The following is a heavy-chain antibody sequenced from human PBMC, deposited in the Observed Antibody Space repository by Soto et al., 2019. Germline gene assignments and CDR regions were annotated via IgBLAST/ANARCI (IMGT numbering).Heavy chain of an antibody. D-gene: IGHD3-10*01. CDR2: IYYNGDT. CDR1: GASISSGGYY. Sequence: TSETLSLTCTVSGASISSGGYYWSWIRQLPGKGLEWIGYIYYNGDTYYNPSLESRVSISVHTSENQFSLRLTSVTAADTAVYYCARVGGPYYYVSGTYFFDYWGLGTLVTVSS. V-gene: IGHV4-31*03. J-gene: IGHJ4*02. CDR3: ARVGGPYYYVSGTYFFDY.